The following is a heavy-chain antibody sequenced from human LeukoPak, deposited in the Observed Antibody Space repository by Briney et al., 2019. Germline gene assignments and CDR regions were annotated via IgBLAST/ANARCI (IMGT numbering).Heavy chain of an antibody. CDR3: AKDGPQYYYGSGSSYYFDY. CDR2: ISGSGGST. Sequence: GGSLRLSCAASGFTFGDYAMSWVRQAPGKGLEWVSAISGSGGSTYYADSVKGRFTISRDNSKNTLYLQMNSLRAEDTAVYYCAKDGPQYYYGSGSSYYFDYWGQGTLVTVSS. V-gene: IGHV3-23*01. J-gene: IGHJ4*02. D-gene: IGHD3-10*01. CDR1: GFTFGDYA.